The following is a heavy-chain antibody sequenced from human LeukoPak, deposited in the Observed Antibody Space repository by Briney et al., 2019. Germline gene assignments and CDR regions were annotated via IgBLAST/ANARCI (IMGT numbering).Heavy chain of an antibody. CDR2: VYYSGNT. D-gene: IGHD4-17*01. CDR3: ARHIDDYGDANFDS. V-gene: IGHV4-59*08. J-gene: IGHJ4*02. CDR1: GGSINRYY. Sequence: SATLSLTCTGTGGSINRYYWSWIRQPPGQGLEWMEYVYYSGNTKYNPALKSRVTISVDTSKNPISLRLKSVTAADTAVYYCARHIDDYGDANFDSWGQGTLVTVSS.